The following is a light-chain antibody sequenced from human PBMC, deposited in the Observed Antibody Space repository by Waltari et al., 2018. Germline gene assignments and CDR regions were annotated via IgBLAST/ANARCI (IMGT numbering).Light chain of an antibody. CDR2: VTS. CDR1: QNIGTY. V-gene: IGKV1-39*01. J-gene: IGKJ5*01. Sequence: DIQMTQSPSSLSASVGDRVTITCRASQNIGTYLNWYQQKPGKAPKLLIYVTSNLHSVVPSRFTGSGSGTEFTLTISSLQPEDFATYFCQQSYSAITFGQGTRLEIK. CDR3: QQSYSAIT.